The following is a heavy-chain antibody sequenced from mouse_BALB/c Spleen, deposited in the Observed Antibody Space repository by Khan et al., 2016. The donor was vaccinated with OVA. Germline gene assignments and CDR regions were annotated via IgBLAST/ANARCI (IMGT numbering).Heavy chain of an antibody. Sequence: VQLKQSGPELVKPGASVKIPCKASGYTFTDYNMDWVKQSHGKSLEWIGDINPNNGDTFYNQKFKGKATLTVDESSSTAFMELRSLTSEDTAVYYCARTGYGSLGYWGQGTTLTVSS. CDR2: INPNNGDT. V-gene: IGHV1-18*01. J-gene: IGHJ2*01. D-gene: IGHD1-1*01. CDR3: ARTGYGSLGY. CDR1: GYTFTDYN.